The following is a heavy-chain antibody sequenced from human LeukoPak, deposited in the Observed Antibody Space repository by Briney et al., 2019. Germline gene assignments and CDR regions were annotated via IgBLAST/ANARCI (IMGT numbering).Heavy chain of an antibody. V-gene: IGHV4-59*08. D-gene: IGHD3-10*01. J-gene: IGHJ4*02. CDR3: ARHARYMVRGVLGY. Sequence: GSLRLSCAASGFTFSSYSMNWVRQPPGKGLEWIGSIYYSGSTNYNPSLKSRVTISVDTSKNQFSLKLSSVTAADTAVYYCARHARYMVRGVLGYWGQGTLVTVSS. CDR2: IYYSGST. CDR1: GFTFSSYS.